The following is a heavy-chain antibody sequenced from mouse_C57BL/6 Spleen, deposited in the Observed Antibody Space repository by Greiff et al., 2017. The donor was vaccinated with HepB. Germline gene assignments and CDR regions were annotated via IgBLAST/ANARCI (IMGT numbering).Heavy chain of an antibody. V-gene: IGHV1-69*01. CDR2: IDPSDSYT. J-gene: IGHJ2*01. CDR3: ARRRGDPYYFDY. CDR1: GYTFTSYW. D-gene: IGHD3-3*01. Sequence: QVQLQQPGAELVMPGASVKLSCKASGYTFTSYWMHWVKQRPGQGLEWIGEIDPSDSYTNYNQKFKGKSTLTVDKSSSTAYMQLNSLTSEDSAVYYCARRRGDPYYFDYWGQGTTLTVSS.